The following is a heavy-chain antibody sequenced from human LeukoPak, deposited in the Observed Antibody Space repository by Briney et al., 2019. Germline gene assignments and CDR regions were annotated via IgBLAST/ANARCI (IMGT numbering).Heavy chain of an antibody. J-gene: IGHJ4*02. V-gene: IGHV4-30-4*01. CDR2: IYYSGST. D-gene: IGHD7-27*01. Sequence: SETLSLTCTVSGGSISSGDYYWSWIRQPPGKGLEWIGYIYYSGSTYYNTSLKSRVTISVDTSKNQFSLKLSSVTAADTAVYYCAKNDNWGFDYWGQGTLVTVSS. CDR3: AKNDNWGFDY. CDR1: GGSISSGDYY.